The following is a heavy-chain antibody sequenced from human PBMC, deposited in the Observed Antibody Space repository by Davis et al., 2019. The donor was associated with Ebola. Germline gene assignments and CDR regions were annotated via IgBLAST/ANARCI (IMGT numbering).Heavy chain of an antibody. V-gene: IGHV3-23*01. CDR2: ISGGVATP. CDR3: AKDLPLIYDFWSGYFDY. D-gene: IGHD3-3*01. Sequence: GESLKISCVVSGFTFRDYWMSWVRQAPGKGLEWVSAISGGVATPYYADSVKGRFTISRDNSKNTLYLQMNSLRAEDTAVYYCAKDLPLIYDFWSGYFDYWGQGILVTVSS. CDR1: GFTFRDYW. J-gene: IGHJ4*02.